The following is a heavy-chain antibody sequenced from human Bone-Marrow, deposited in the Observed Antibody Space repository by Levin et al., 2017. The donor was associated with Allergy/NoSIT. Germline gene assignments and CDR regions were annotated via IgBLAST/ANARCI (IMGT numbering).Heavy chain of an antibody. Sequence: GGSLRLSCAASGFTFSSYSMNWVRQAPGKGLEWVSSISSSSSYIYYADSVKGRFTISRDNAKNSLYLQMNSLRAEDTAVYYCARDRSYCSGGSCYFFELDAFDIWGQGTMVTVSS. J-gene: IGHJ3*02. CDR3: ARDRSYCSGGSCYFFELDAFDI. CDR1: GFTFSSYS. CDR2: ISSSSSYI. D-gene: IGHD2-15*01. V-gene: IGHV3-21*01.